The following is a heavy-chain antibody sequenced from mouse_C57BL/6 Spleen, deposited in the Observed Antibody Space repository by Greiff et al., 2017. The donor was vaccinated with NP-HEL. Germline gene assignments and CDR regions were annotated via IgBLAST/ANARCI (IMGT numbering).Heavy chain of an antibody. CDR3: ARRSRSSYNYFDY. D-gene: IGHD1-1*01. Sequence: VQLKESGAELVRPGASVKLSCTASGFNIKDDYMHWVKQRPEQGLEWIGWIDPENGDTEYASKFQGKATITADTSSNTAYLQLSSLTSEDSAVYYCARRSRSSYNYFDYWGQGTTLTVSS. V-gene: IGHV14-4*01. CDR1: GFNIKDDY. J-gene: IGHJ2*01. CDR2: IDPENGDT.